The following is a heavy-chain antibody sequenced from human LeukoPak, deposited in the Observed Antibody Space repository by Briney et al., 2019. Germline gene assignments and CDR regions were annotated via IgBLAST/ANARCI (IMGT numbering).Heavy chain of an antibody. Sequence: GGSLRLSCAASGFTFSSYAMHWVRQAPGKGLEYVSAISTTGGSTNYADSVKGRFTISRDNAKNTLYLQMNSLRAEDTAVYYCARLYGDYGDVWGQGTTVTVSS. CDR3: ARLYGDYGDV. V-gene: IGHV3-64*02. CDR1: GFTFSSYA. CDR2: ISTTGGST. D-gene: IGHD4-17*01. J-gene: IGHJ6*02.